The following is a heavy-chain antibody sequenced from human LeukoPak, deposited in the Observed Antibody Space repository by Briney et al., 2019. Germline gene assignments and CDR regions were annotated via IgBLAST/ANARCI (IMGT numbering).Heavy chain of an antibody. CDR2: ISTSSSYI. Sequence: GGSLRLSCAASGFTFSSYNMNWVRQAPGKGLEWVSSISTSSSYIYYADSVKGRFTISRDNAKNTLYLHMHSLRAEDTAVYYCVRDGDDFNFDYWGQGSLVTVSS. CDR3: VRDGDDFNFDY. CDR1: GFTFSSYN. D-gene: IGHD5-24*01. J-gene: IGHJ4*02. V-gene: IGHV3-21*01.